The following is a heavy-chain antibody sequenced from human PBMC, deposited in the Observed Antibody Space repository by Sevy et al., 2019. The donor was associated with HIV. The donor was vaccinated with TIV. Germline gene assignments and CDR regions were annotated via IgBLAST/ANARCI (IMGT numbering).Heavy chain of an antibody. CDR2: IYYSGST. V-gene: IGHV4-30-4*01. Sequence: SETLSLTCTVSVGSISSDEYSWSWIRQPPGKGLEWLGNIYYSGSTYYNPSLKSRLTISIDTSKNQFFLKLNSVTAADTAVYYCARRLAARYAFDIWGQGTMVTVSS. J-gene: IGHJ3*02. CDR3: ARRLAARYAFDI. D-gene: IGHD6-6*01. CDR1: VGSISSDEYS.